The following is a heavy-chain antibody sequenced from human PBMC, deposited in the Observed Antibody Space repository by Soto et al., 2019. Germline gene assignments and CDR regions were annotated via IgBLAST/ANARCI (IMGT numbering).Heavy chain of an antibody. CDR3: ARDLYYGSGTSFGY. Sequence: QVQLQESGPGLVKPSETLSLTCTVSGGSISSYYWSWIGQPPGKGLEWIGYIYSSGSTNYNPSLKSRLTISIDTFKNQFSLKLSSVTAADTAVYYCARDLYYGSGTSFGYWGQGTLVTVSS. D-gene: IGHD3-10*01. V-gene: IGHV4-59*01. CDR2: IYSSGST. CDR1: GGSISSYY. J-gene: IGHJ4*02.